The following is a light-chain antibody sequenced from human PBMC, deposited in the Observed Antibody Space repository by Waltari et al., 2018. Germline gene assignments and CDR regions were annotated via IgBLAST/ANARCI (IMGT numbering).Light chain of an antibody. CDR2: VNSDGSH. V-gene: IGLV4-69*01. Sequence: QLVVTQSPSASASLGASVKLTCTLSSGHSSNSTAVLPQQPEKGPRYLMKVNSDGSHSRGDEIPDRFSGSSSGAERHLTISSLQAEDEADYYCQTGGHGTWVFGGGTKLTVL. J-gene: IGLJ3*02. CDR1: SGHSSNS. CDR3: QTGGHGTWV.